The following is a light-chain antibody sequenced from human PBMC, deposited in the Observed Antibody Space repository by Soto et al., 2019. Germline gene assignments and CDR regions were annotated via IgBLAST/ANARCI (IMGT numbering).Light chain of an antibody. CDR2: VNSDGSH. Sequence: QLVLTQSPSASASLGASVKFTCTLSSGHSSYVIAWHQQQPEKGPRYLMNVNSDGSHIKGDGIPDRFSGSSSGAERYLTISSLQSEDEADYYCQTWGTGSVVFGGGTKLTVL. CDR1: SGHSSYV. V-gene: IGLV4-69*01. J-gene: IGLJ2*01. CDR3: QTWGTGSVV.